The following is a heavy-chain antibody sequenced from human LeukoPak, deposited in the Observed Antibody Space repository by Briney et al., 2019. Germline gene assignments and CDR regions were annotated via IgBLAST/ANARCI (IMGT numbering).Heavy chain of an antibody. CDR2: LIPIFGTA. J-gene: IGHJ4*02. Sequence: ASVKVSCKASRGTFSTYANSWVRQAPGQGLEWMGGLIPIFGTANYAQKFQGRVTITADESTSTAYMELSSLTSEDTAVYYCARGATVVTSYYFDYWGQGTLVTVSS. CDR3: ARGATVVTSYYFDY. CDR1: RGTFSTYA. D-gene: IGHD4-23*01. V-gene: IGHV1-69*13.